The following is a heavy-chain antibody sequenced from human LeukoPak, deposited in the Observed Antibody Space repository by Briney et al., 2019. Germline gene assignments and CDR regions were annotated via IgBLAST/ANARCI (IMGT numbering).Heavy chain of an antibody. CDR2: ISSSSSYI. Sequence: PGGSLRLSCAASGFTFSSYSMNWVRQAPGKGLEWVSSISSSSSYIYYADSVKGRFTISRDNAKNSLYLQMNSLRAEDTAVYYCARDWGYYYYYGMDVWAKGPRSPSP. D-gene: IGHD3-16*01. CDR3: ARDWGYYYYYGMDV. CDR1: GFTFSSYS. V-gene: IGHV3-21*01. J-gene: IGHJ6*02.